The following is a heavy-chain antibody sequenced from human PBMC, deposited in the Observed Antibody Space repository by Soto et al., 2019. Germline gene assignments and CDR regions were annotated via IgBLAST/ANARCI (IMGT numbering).Heavy chain of an antibody. J-gene: IGHJ6*02. D-gene: IGHD2-2*01. CDR1: SSTFTSYA. CDR2: ISRSGGGS. V-gene: IGHV3-23*01. CDR3: AKGGTVVAPAASYGMDV. Sequence: EVQLLESGGGLVEPGGSLRLSCAASSSTFTSYAMSWVRQAPGKGLEWVSGISRSGGGSYYADSVKGRFTISRDNSKRTLFLQMNSLRAEDTAVYYCAKGGTVVAPAASYGMDVWGQGTTVTVSS.